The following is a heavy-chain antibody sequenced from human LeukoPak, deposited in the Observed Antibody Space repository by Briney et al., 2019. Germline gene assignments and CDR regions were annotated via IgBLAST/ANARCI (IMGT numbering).Heavy chain of an antibody. CDR1: GFTFRSYA. D-gene: IGHD3-10*01. CDR2: ISDNGGST. V-gene: IGHV3-64*01. Sequence: GGSLRLSCAASGFTFRSYAFHWVRQAPGKGLEYVSAISDNGGSTYYANSVKGRFTISRDNSMNTLYLQMGSLRAEDTAVYYCANAEVERMVRGVINLRRFDYWGQGTLVTVSS. J-gene: IGHJ4*02. CDR3: ANAEVERMVRGVINLRRFDY.